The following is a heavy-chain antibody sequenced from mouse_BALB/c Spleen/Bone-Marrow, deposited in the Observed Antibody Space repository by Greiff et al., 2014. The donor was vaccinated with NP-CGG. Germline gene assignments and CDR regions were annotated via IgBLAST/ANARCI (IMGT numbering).Heavy chain of an antibody. CDR2: INPNNSAT. Sequence: VQLQQSGPELVKPGASVKISCKASGYSFTGYYMHWVKQSHVKSLEWIGRINPNNSATSYNQNFKDKASLTVDKSSSTAYMELHSLTSEDSAVYYCARYYYGSSNFDYWGQGTIFTVSS. D-gene: IGHD1-1*01. CDR3: ARYYYGSSNFDY. J-gene: IGHJ2*01. CDR1: GYSFTGYY. V-gene: IGHV1-26*01.